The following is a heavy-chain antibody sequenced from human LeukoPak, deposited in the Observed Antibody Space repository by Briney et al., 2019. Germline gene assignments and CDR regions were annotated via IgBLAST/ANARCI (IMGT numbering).Heavy chain of an antibody. J-gene: IGHJ4*02. D-gene: IGHD3-16*01. CDR3: AKGHSKGASAGSDGLLWVH. CDR1: GFSFSNYA. Sequence: GGSLRLSCAASGFSFSNYAMTWVRQAPGKGLEWVSSLSGVGSTTYYADSVEGRFTISRDNSNNTLYLQMNSPAVEDTATYFCAKGHSKGASAGSDGLLWVHWGQGTLVPSPQ. V-gene: IGHV3-23*01. CDR2: LSGVGSTT.